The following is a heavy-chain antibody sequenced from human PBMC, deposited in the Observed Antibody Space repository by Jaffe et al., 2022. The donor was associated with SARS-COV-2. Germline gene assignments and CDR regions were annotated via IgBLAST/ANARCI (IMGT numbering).Heavy chain of an antibody. J-gene: IGHJ5*02. V-gene: IGHV4-39*01. CDR1: GGSISSNSYH. CDR3: ARMHGGSGIYYVFAES. D-gene: IGHD2-15*01. CDR2: IDYTGIT. Sequence: QLQLQESGPGLVKPSETLSLTCTVSGGSISSNSYHWGWIRQPPGKGLEWIGNIDYTGITFYSPSLKSRVTISVDTSKNQLSLKLSSVTAADTAVYYCARMHGGSGIYYVFAESWGQGTLVTVSS.